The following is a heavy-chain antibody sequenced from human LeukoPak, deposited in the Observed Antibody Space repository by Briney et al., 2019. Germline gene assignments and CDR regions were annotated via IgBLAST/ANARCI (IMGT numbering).Heavy chain of an antibody. CDR2: ISGSGGST. J-gene: IGHJ3*02. D-gene: IGHD3-10*01. V-gene: IGHV3-23*01. CDR3: AKDPLLWFGGGPDAFDI. CDR1: GFTFSSYA. Sequence: GGSLRLSCAASGFTFSSYAMSWVRQAPGKGLEWVSAISGSGGSTYYADSVKGRFTISRDNSKNTLYLQMNSLRAEDTAVYYCAKDPLLWFGGGPDAFDIWGQGTMVTVSS.